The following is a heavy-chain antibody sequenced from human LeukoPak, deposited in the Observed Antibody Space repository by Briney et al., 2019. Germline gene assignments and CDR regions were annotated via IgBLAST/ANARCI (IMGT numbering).Heavy chain of an antibody. V-gene: IGHV1-18*01. D-gene: IGHD2-2*01. J-gene: IGHJ6*03. CDR1: GYTFTSYG. CDR2: ISAYNGNT. CDR3: ARRTYCSSTSCMDV. Sequence: GASVKVSCKASGYTFTSYGISWTRQAPGQGLEWMGRISAYNGNTNYAQKLQGRVTMTTDTSTSTAYMELRSLRSDDTAVYYCARRTYCSSTSCMDVWGKGTTVTVSS.